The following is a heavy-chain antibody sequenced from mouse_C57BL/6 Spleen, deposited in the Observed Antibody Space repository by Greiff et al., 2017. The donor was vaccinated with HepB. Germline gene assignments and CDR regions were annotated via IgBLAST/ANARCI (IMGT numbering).Heavy chain of an antibody. J-gene: IGHJ1*03. CDR2: IYPGDGDT. CDR1: GYAFSSSW. V-gene: IGHV1-82*01. Sequence: QVQLKESGPELVKPGASVKISCKASGYAFSSSWMNWVKQRPGKGLEWIGRIYPGDGDTNYNGKFKGKATLTADKSSSTAYRQLSSLTSEDSAVYCCARDPGWYCDVWGTGTTVTVSS. CDR3: ARDPGWYCDV.